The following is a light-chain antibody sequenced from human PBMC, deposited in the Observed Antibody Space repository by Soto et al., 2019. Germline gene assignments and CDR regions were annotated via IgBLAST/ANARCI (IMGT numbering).Light chain of an antibody. CDR2: SAS. CDR3: QQYGSSPFT. V-gene: IGKV3-20*01. CDR1: QTVSSGY. J-gene: IGKJ3*01. Sequence: EIVLTQSPGTLSLSPGERATLSCRASQTVSSGYLAWYQQRPGQAPRLLIYSASSRATGIPDRFSGSGSGTAFTLTISRLEPEDFAVYYCQQYGSSPFTFGPGTKVDIK.